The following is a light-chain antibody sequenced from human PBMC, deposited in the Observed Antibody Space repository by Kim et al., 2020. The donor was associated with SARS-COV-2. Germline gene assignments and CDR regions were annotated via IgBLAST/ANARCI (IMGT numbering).Light chain of an antibody. J-gene: IGLJ3*02. Sequence: GQSITISCTGHSSDVGSYNLVSWYQQHPGKAPKLMIYEVSKRPSGVSNRFSGSKSGNTASLTISGLQAEDEADYYCCSYAGSNTWVFGGGTKLTVL. CDR1: SSDVGSYNL. CDR2: EVS. V-gene: IGLV2-23*02. CDR3: CSYAGSNTWV.